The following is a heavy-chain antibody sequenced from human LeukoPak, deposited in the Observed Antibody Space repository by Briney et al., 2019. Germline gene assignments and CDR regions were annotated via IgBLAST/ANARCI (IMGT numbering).Heavy chain of an antibody. CDR2: HYYSGST. D-gene: IGHD4-17*01. CDR1: GGSISSYY. Sequence: SETLSLTCTVSGGSISSYYWSWVRQPPGKGLEWIGFHYYSGSTNYNPSLKSRVSISVDTSKNQFSLNLSSVTAADTAVYYCASRITVIDAFDIWGQGTMVTVSS. CDR3: ASRITVIDAFDI. V-gene: IGHV4-59*08. J-gene: IGHJ3*02.